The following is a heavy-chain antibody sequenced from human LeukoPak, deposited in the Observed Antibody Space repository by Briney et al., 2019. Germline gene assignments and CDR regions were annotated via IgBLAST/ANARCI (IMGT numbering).Heavy chain of an antibody. CDR2: IWYDGSNK. Sequence: GGSLRLSCAASGFTFSSYGMHWVRQAPGKGLEWVAVIWYDGSNKYYADSVKGRFTISRDNSKNTLYLQMNSLRAEDTAVYYCAREGGELALDYWGQGTLVTVSS. CDR1: GFTFSSYG. J-gene: IGHJ4*02. V-gene: IGHV3-33*01. CDR3: AREGGELALDY. D-gene: IGHD1-26*01.